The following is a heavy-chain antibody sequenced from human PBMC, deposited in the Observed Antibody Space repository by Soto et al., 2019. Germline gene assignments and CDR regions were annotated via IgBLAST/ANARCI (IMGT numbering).Heavy chain of an antibody. CDR2: ISYDGSNK. V-gene: IGHV3-30-3*01. Sequence: QVQLVESGGGVVQPGRSLRLSCAASGFTFSSYAMHWVRQAPGKGLEWVAVISYDGSNKYYADSVKGRFTISRDNSKNPVYLQMNSLRAEDTAVYYCARGSPGQGGDGGYYYYGMDVGGQGTTVTVSS. J-gene: IGHJ6*02. CDR3: ARGSPGQGGDGGYYYYGMDV. CDR1: GFTFSSYA. D-gene: IGHD2-21*02.